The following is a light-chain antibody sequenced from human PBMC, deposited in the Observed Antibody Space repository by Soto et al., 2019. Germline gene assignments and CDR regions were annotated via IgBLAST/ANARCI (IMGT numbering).Light chain of an antibody. V-gene: IGKV3-15*01. CDR1: QSVRSN. Sequence: EIVMTQSPATPSASPGERATLSCRASQSVRSNLAWYQQKPGQAPRLLIYGATTRATGIPARFSGSGSGTEFTLTISSLQSEDFAVYYCQQYNNWPRTCGQGTKVDI. J-gene: IGKJ1*01. CDR2: GAT. CDR3: QQYNNWPRT.